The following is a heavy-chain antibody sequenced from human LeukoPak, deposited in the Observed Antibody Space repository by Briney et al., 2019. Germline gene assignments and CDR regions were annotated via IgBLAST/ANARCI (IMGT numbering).Heavy chain of an antibody. V-gene: IGHV3-30-3*01. D-gene: IGHD3-10*01. CDR3: AREGYYGSGSPPSLYFDY. CDR2: SSSDLNVK. CDR1: GFTFRNYV. Sequence: GGSLRLSCAASGFTFRNYVIHWVRQAPGKGLEWVAVSSSDLNVKLYADSVKGRFTISRDNSRSTLYLQMNSLRPEDTAIYYCAREGYYGSGSPPSLYFDYWGQGTLVTVSS. J-gene: IGHJ4*02.